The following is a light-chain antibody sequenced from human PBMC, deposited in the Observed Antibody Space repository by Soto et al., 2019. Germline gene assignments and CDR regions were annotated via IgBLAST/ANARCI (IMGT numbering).Light chain of an antibody. CDR3: QQYDSSPSLYT. Sequence: EIVLTQSPGTLSLSPGERATLSCRASQSVSSSYLAWYQQKPGQAPRLLIYGASSRATGIPDRFSGSGSGTDFTLTISRLEPEDSAVYYCQQYDSSPSLYTFGQGTKLEIK. J-gene: IGKJ2*01. CDR2: GAS. CDR1: QSVSSSY. V-gene: IGKV3-20*01.